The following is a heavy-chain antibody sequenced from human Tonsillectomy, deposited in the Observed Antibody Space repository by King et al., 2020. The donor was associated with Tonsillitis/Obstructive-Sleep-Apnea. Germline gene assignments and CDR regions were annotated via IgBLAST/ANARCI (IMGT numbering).Heavy chain of an antibody. Sequence: VQLQESGPGLVKPSGTLSLTCAVSGGSISSTNWWSWVRQPPGKGPEWIGEIYHSGSTDYNPSLKSRVTMSIDKSKNQYSLKLSSVTAADTAVYYCAREAYDSSGYYYGGIDSWGQGTLVTVSS. J-gene: IGHJ4*02. V-gene: IGHV4-4*02. CDR3: AREAYDSSGYYYGGIDS. CDR2: IYHSGST. D-gene: IGHD3-22*01. CDR1: GGSISSTNW.